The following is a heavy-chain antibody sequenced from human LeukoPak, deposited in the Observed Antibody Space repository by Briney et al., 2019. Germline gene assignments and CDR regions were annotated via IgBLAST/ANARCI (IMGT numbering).Heavy chain of an antibody. CDR1: GFTFSSYV. Sequence: GGSLRLSCAASGFTFSSYVMHWVRQALGKGLEWVAIISYDGSNEYYADSVKGRFTISRDNSKNTLYLQMNSLRTEDTAVYYCAKDRKRSAITMIRGVRGYSYYYMDVWGKGTTVTISS. J-gene: IGHJ6*03. CDR2: ISYDGSNE. CDR3: AKDRKRSAITMIRGVRGYSYYYMDV. V-gene: IGHV3-30*04. D-gene: IGHD3-10*01.